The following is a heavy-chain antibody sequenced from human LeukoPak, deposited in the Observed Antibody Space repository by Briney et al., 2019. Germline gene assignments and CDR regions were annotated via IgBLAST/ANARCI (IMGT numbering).Heavy chain of an antibody. CDR3: AGDPGQQLPFGYFDY. D-gene: IGHD6-13*01. CDR2: IYYSGST. J-gene: IGHJ4*02. V-gene: IGHV4-59*01. Sequence: TSETLSLTCTVSGGSISSYYWSWIRQPPGKGLEWIGYIYYSGSTNYNPSLKSRVTISVDTSKNQFSLKLSSVTAADTAVYYCAGDPGQQLPFGYFDYWGQGTLVTVSS. CDR1: GGSISSYY.